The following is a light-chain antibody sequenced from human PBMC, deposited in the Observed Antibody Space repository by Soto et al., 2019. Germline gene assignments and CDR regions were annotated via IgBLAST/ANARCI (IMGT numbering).Light chain of an antibody. CDR2: WAS. Sequence: DIVMTQSPDSLAVSLGERATINCKSSQSVLYSSNNKNYLAWYQQKPGQPPKLLIYWASTRESGVSDRFSGSWSGTDFTLTISSLQSEDVAVYYCQQYYSTPLTFGGGTNVEIK. CDR1: QSVLYSSNNKNY. CDR3: QQYYSTPLT. J-gene: IGKJ4*01. V-gene: IGKV4-1*01.